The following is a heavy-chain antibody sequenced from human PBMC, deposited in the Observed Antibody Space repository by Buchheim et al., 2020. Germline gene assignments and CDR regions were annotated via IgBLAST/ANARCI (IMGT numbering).Heavy chain of an antibody. CDR3: ARDVAVYGSGSYYNVYYYGMDV. CDR2: SYYSGST. V-gene: IGHV4-59*01. J-gene: IGHJ6*02. CDR1: GGSISSYY. Sequence: QVQLQESGPGLVKPSETLSLTCTVSGGSISSYYWSWIRQPPGKGLEWIGYSYYSGSTNYNSSLKSRVTITVDKAKNQFSLKLSSVTAADTAVYYCARDVAVYGSGSYYNVYYYGMDVWGQGTT. D-gene: IGHD3-10*01.